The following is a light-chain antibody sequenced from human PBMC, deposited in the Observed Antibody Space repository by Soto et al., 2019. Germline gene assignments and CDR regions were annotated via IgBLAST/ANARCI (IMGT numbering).Light chain of an antibody. CDR1: SSDIGGYDC. CDR3: SSYTGSSVI. J-gene: IGLJ2*01. CDR2: EVS. Sequence: QSALTQPASVSGSPGQSITISCTGTSSDIGGYDCVSWYQQHPGKAPKLMIFEVSNRPSGVSNRFSGSKSGNTASLPISGLQAEDEADYYCSSYTGSSVIFGGGTKLTVL. V-gene: IGLV2-14*01.